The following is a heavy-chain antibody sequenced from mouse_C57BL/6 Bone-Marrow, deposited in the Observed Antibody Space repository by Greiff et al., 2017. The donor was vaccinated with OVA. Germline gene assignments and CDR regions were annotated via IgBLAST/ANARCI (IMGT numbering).Heavy chain of an antibody. CDR2: ISSGGDYI. V-gene: IGHV5-9-1*02. Sequence: EVMLVESGEGLVKPGGSLKLSCAASGFTFSSYAMSWVRQTPEKRLEWVAYISSGGDYIYYADTVKGRFTISRDNARNTLYLQMSSLKAEDTAMYYCTRRMVRGAMDYWGQGTSVTVSS. CDR1: GFTFSSYA. D-gene: IGHD2-3*01. J-gene: IGHJ4*01. CDR3: TRRMVRGAMDY.